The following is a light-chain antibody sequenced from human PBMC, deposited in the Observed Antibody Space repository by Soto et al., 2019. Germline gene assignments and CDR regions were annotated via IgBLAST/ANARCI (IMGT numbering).Light chain of an antibody. Sequence: EIVMTQSPATLSVSPGERATLSCRASQSVNIYLAWYQQKPGQAPRLLIFGASSRATGIPARFSGSGSGTDFTLTISSLEPEDFAVYFCQHRGNWPLTFGGGTKVDIK. J-gene: IGKJ4*01. CDR1: QSVNIY. CDR3: QHRGNWPLT. CDR2: GAS. V-gene: IGKV3-11*01.